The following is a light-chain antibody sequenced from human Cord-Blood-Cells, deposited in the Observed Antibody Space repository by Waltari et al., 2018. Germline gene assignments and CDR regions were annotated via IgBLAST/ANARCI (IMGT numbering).Light chain of an antibody. CDR1: SSVVGSYNF. Sequence: QSALTQPASVSGSPGQSITISCTGTSSVVGSYNFVSWYQHHQGKAPNPMIYEGSKRPSGVCNRFSGSKSGNTASLTISGLQAEDEADYYCCSYAGSSTSWVFGGGTKLTVL. CDR2: EGS. CDR3: CSYAGSSTSWV. J-gene: IGLJ3*02. V-gene: IGLV2-23*01.